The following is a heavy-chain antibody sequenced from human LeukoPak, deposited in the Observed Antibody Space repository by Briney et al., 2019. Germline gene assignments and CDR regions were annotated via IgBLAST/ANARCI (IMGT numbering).Heavy chain of an antibody. J-gene: IGHJ6*02. CDR1: GFTFSDSW. D-gene: IGHD3-16*01. V-gene: IGHV3-7*01. CDR3: ATYTHWVAGDV. CDR2: MNQDGSEK. Sequence: PGGSLRLSCGPSGFTFSDSWMSWVRQAPGKGLEWVANMNQDGSEKAYVDSVKGRFAISRDNARNSLYLQMSSLRAEDTAVYYCATYTHWVAGDVWGQGTTVTVSS.